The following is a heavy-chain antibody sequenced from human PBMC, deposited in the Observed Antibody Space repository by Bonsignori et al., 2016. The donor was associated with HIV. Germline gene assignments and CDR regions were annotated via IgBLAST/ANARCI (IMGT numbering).Heavy chain of an antibody. CDR1: GGSISSGPFS. J-gene: IGHJ6*03. D-gene: IGHD3-22*01. Sequence: SETLSLTCTVSGGSISSGPFSWNWIRQPAGKGLEWIGRIITSGSTTYNPSHKSRVTISRDTSKNQFSLNLNSVTAADTAFYYCARGGPIYYYDHNAPLYYSYMDVWGKGTTVTVSS. V-gene: IGHV4-61*02. CDR2: IITSGST. CDR3: ARGGPIYYYDHNAPLYYSYMDV.